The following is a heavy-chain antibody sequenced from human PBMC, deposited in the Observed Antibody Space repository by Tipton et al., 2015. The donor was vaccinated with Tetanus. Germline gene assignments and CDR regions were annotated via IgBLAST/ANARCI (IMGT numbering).Heavy chain of an antibody. J-gene: IGHJ4*02. Sequence: SLRLSCAASGFIFSSYGIHWVRQAPGKGLEWVAVSWCDGTDKYYADSVKGRFTISRDSSKNTLYLQMNSLRAEDTAVYYCAREADCSGGSCFSGDFDNWGQGTQVTVSS. CDR1: GFIFSSYG. D-gene: IGHD2-15*01. V-gene: IGHV3-33*01. CDR3: AREADCSGGSCFSGDFDN. CDR2: SWCDGTDK.